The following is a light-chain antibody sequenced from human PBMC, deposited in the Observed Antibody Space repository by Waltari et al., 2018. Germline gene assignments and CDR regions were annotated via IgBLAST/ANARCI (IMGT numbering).Light chain of an antibody. CDR1: QSVSNK. CDR3: QQYNNWPLT. CDR2: GAS. Sequence: EIVMTQSPATLSVSPGDRATFSCRASQSVSNKLAWYQHKRGQPPRLLIYGASARATGIPARFSGSGSGTQFTLTISSLQSEDFAVYFCQQYNNWPLTFGGGTKVEI. V-gene: IGKV3-15*01. J-gene: IGKJ4*01.